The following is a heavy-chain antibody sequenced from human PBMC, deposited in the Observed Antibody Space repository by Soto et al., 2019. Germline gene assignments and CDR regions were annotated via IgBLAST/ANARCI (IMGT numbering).Heavy chain of an antibody. CDR1: GYTFTSYD. V-gene: IGHV1-8*01. CDR3: ARSTRYCSGGSCKGAPGY. D-gene: IGHD2-15*01. Sequence: QVQLVHSGAEVKKPGASVKVSCKASGYTFTSYDINWVRQATGQGLEWMGWMNPNSGNTGYAQKFQGRVTMTRNTSISTAYMELSSLRSEDTAVYYCARSTRYCSGGSCKGAPGYWGQGTLVTVSS. J-gene: IGHJ4*02. CDR2: MNPNSGNT.